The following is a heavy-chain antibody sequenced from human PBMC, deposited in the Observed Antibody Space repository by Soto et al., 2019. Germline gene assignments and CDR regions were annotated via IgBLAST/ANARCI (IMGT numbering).Heavy chain of an antibody. CDR2: INPNSGGT. D-gene: IGHD3-16*02. CDR1: GYTFTGYY. CDR3: ARCMITFGGVIVFDY. V-gene: IGHV1-2*02. Sequence: KVSCKASGYTFTGYYMHWVRQAPGQGLEWMGWINPNSGGTNYAQKFQGRVTMTRDTSISTAYMELSRLRSDDTAVYYCARCMITFGGVIVFDYWGQGTLVTASS. J-gene: IGHJ4*02.